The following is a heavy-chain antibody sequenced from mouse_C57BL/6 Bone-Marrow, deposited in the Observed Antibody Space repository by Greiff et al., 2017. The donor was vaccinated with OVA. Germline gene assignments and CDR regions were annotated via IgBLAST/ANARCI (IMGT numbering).Heavy chain of an antibody. D-gene: IGHD1-1*01. CDR1: GYTFTDYY. CDR2: IYPGSGNT. J-gene: IGHJ2*01. CDR3: IITTVEDY. Sequence: QVQLQQSGAELVRPGASVKLSCKASGYTFTDYYINWVKQRPGQGLEWIARIYPGSGNTYYNEKFKGKATLTAEKSSSTAYMQLRSLTSEDSAVYFCIITTVEDYWGQGTTLTVSS. V-gene: IGHV1-76*01.